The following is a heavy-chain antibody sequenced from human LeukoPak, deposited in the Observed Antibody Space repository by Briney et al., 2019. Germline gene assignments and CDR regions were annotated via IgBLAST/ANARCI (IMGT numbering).Heavy chain of an antibody. J-gene: IGHJ3*02. CDR2: ISSSGSTI. Sequence: GGSLRLSCAASRFTFSSYSMNWVRQAPGKGLEWVSYISSSGSTIYYADSVKGRFTISRDNAKNSLYLQMNSLRAEDTAVYYCLYSSGWNDAFDIWGQGTMVTVSS. CDR3: LYSSGWNDAFDI. CDR1: RFTFSSYS. D-gene: IGHD6-19*01. V-gene: IGHV3-48*04.